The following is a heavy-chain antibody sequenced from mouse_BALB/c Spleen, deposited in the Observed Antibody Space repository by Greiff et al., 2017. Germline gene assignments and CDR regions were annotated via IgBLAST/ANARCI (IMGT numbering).Heavy chain of an antibody. J-gene: IGHJ2*01. CDR3: AVQLGRGYYFDD. CDR2: INPYNGAT. V-gene: IGHV1-31*01. D-gene: IGHD3-1*01. CDR1: GYSFTGYY. Sequence: EVQLQQSGPELVKPGASVKISCKASGYSFTGYYMHWVKQSHVKSLEWIGRINPYNGATSYNQNFKDKASLTVDKSSSTAYMELHSLTSEDSAVYYCAVQLGRGYYFDDWGQGTTLTVSS.